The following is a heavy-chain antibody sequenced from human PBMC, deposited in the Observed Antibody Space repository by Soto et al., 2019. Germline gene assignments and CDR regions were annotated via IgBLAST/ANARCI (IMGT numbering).Heavy chain of an antibody. CDR2: IYYSGST. V-gene: IGHV4-61*01. J-gene: IGHJ5*02. Sequence: SETLSLTCTVSGGSVSSGSYYGSWIRQPPGKGLEWIGYIYYSGSTNYNPSLKSRVTISVDTSKNQFSLKLSSVTAADTALYYCARVPDRWGQGTLVTVSS. D-gene: IGHD2-2*01. CDR3: ARVPDR. CDR1: GGSVSSGSYY.